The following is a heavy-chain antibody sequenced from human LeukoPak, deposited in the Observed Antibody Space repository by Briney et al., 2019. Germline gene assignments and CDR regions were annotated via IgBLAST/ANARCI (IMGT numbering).Heavy chain of an antibody. CDR3: ARREVVAVNNWFDP. V-gene: IGHV4-39*01. J-gene: IGHJ5*02. D-gene: IGHD2-15*01. CDR2: IYYSGST. Sequence: SETLSLTCTVSGGCISSTSYYWGWIRQPPGKGLEWIGSIYYSGSTYYNPSLKSRVTISVDTSKNQFSLKLSSVTAADTAVYYCARREVVAVNNWFDPWGQGTLVTVSS. CDR1: GGCISSTSYY.